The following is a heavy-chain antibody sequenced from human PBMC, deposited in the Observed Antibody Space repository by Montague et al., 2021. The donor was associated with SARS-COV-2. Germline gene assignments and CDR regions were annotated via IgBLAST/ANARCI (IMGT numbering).Heavy chain of an antibody. CDR3: ASPGGYCTGGSCYYVY. CDR2: IYYSGST. CDR1: GGSISSYY. D-gene: IGHD2-15*01. J-gene: IGHJ4*02. V-gene: IGHV4-59*01. Sequence: SETLSLTCTVSGGSISSYYWSWIRQPPGKALEWIGYIYYSGSTNYNPSLKSRVTISIDTSKNQFSLELSSVIAADMAVYYCASPGGYCTGGSCYYVYWGQGTLVTVSS.